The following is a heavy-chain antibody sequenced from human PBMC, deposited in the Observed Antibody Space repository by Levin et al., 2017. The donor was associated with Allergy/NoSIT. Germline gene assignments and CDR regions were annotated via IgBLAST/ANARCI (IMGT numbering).Heavy chain of an antibody. J-gene: IGHJ4*02. CDR3: AKDGFGY. V-gene: IGHV3-30*18. CDR1: GFTFSSYG. Sequence: TGGSLRLSCAASGFTFSSYGMHWVRQAPGKGLEWVAVISYDGSNKYYADSVKGRFTISRDNSKNTLYLQMNSLRAEDTAVYYCAKDGFGYWGQGTLVTVSS. CDR2: ISYDGSNK.